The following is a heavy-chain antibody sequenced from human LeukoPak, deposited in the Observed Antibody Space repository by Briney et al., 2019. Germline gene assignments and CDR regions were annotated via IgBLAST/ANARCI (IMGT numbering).Heavy chain of an antibody. CDR2: IFYSGST. CDR3: ATIPWFGELGGDNWFDP. Sequence: PSETLSLTCTVSGGSISTSNYYWGWIRQPPGKGLEWIGNIFYSGSTYYSPSLKSRVTISVDTSRNQFSLKLSSVTAADTAVYYCATIPWFGELGGDNWFDPWGQGTLVTVSS. CDR1: GGSISTSNYY. D-gene: IGHD3-10*01. V-gene: IGHV4-39*07. J-gene: IGHJ5*02.